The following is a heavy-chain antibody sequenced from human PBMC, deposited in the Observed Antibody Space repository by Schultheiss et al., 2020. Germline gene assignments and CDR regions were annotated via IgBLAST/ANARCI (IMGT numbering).Heavy chain of an antibody. D-gene: IGHD3-22*01. CDR3: AKVEPYYDSSGALDY. V-gene: IGHV3-30*18. Sequence: GSLRLSCAASGFTFSSYGMHWVRQAPGKGLEWVAVISYDGSNKYYADSVKGRFTISRDNSKNTLYLQMNSLRAEDTAVYYCAKVEPYYDSSGALDYWGQGTLVTVSS. CDR1: GFTFSSYG. J-gene: IGHJ4*02. CDR2: ISYDGSNK.